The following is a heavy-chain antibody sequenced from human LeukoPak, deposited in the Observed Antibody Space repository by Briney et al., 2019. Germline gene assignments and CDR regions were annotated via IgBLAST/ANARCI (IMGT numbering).Heavy chain of an antibody. J-gene: IGHJ6*04. CDR1: GGSVSSGSYY. CDR2: IYYSGST. D-gene: IGHD6-19*01. Sequence: SETLSLTCTVSGGSVSSGSYYWSWIRQPPGAGLEWIGYIYYSGSTNYNPSLKSRVTISVDTSKNQFSLKLSSVTAADTAVYYCAIDMAGTPYYYGMDVWGKGTTVTVSS. CDR3: AIDMAGTPYYYGMDV. V-gene: IGHV4-61*01.